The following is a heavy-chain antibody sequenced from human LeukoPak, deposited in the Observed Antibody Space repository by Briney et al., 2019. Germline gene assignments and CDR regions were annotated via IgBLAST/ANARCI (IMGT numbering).Heavy chain of an antibody. V-gene: IGHV4-34*01. J-gene: IGHJ4*02. CDR3: ARAPGFRRYCSSTSCYVGGNFDY. CDR1: GGSFSGYY. D-gene: IGHD2-2*01. CDR2: INHSGST. Sequence: SETLSLTCAVYGGSFSGYYWSWIRQPPGKGLEWIGEINHSGSTNYNPSLKSRVTISVDTSRNQFSLKLSSVTAADTAVYYCARAPGFRRYCSSTSCYVGGNFDYWGQGTLVTVSS.